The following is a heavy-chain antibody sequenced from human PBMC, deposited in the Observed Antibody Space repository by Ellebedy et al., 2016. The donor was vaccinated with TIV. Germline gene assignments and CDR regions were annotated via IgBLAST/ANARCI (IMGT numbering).Heavy chain of an antibody. J-gene: IGHJ4*02. V-gene: IGHV1-18*01. D-gene: IGHD3-3*01. CDR2: ISAYNGNT. CDR3: ARDPLRFLEWLANHHFDY. CDR1: GYTFTSYG. Sequence: ASVKVSXXASGYTFTSYGISWVRQAPGQGLEWMGWISAYNGNTNYAQKLQGRVTMTTDTSTSTAYMELRSLRSDDTAVYYCARDPLRFLEWLANHHFDYWGQGTLVTVSS.